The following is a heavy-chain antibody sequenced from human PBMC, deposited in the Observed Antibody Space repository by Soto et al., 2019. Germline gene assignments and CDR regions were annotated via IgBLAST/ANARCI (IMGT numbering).Heavy chain of an antibody. D-gene: IGHD2-21*02. CDR3: AREETAWPLAYGLDV. J-gene: IGHJ6*02. Sequence: GGSLRLSCAGSGFTFSRYSMHWVRQAPGKGLEWVSSICTRSDIYYADSVKGRFTISRDNAKNSLSLQMNSLRAEDTGVYYCAREETAWPLAYGLDVWGQGTTVTVSS. V-gene: IGHV3-21*01. CDR1: GFTFSRYS. CDR2: ICTRSDI.